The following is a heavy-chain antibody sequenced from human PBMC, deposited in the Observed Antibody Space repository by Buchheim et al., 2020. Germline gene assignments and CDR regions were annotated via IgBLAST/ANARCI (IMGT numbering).Heavy chain of an antibody. V-gene: IGHV1-2*04. Sequence: QVQLVQSGAEVKKPGASVKVSCKASGCTFTGYYMHWVRQAPGQGLEWMGWINPNSGGTSYAQKFQGWVTMTRDTSISTAYMELSRLRSDETAVDYCASYGPGGYFSCGSCAPPYYYVMDVLGQGTT. CDR3: ASYGPGGYFSCGSCAPPYYYVMDV. CDR2: INPNSGGT. D-gene: IGHD2-15*01. J-gene: IGHJ6*02. CDR1: GCTFTGYY.